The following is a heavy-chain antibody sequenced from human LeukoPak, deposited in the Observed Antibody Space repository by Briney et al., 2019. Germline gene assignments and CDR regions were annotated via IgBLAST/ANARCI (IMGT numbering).Heavy chain of an antibody. CDR1: GFTFSSYA. Sequence: GGSLRLSCAASGFTFSSYAMSWVRQAPGKGLEWVSAISGSGGSTYYADSVKGRFTISRDNSKNTLYLQMNSLRAQDTAVYYCARSRSGSYWADAFDIWGQGTMVTVSS. D-gene: IGHD1-26*01. CDR2: ISGSGGST. CDR3: ARSRSGSYWADAFDI. J-gene: IGHJ3*02. V-gene: IGHV3-23*01.